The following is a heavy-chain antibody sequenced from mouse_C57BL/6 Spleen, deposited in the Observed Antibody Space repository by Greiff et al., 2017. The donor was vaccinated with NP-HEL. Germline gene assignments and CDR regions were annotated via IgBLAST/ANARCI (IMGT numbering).Heavy chain of an antibody. CDR3: ARGSNYPWFAY. V-gene: IGHV1-26*01. CDR1: GYTFTDYY. J-gene: IGHJ3*01. Sequence: EVQLQQSGPELVKPGASVKISCKASGYTFTDYYMNWVKQSHGKSLEWIGDINPNNGGTSYNQKFKGKATLTVDKSSSTAYMELRSLTSEDSAVYYCARGSNYPWFAYWGQGTLVTVSA. CDR2: INPNNGGT. D-gene: IGHD2-5*01.